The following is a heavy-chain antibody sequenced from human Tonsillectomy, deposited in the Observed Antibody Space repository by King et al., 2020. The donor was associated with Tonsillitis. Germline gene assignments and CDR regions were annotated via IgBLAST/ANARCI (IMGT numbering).Heavy chain of an antibody. Sequence: MQLQESGPGLVKPSQTLSLTCSVSCCSITSGSYYWSWIRQPAGKGLEWIGRIYTSGSTTYNPSLESRVTMSVDTSKNQFSLKLTSVTAADTAVYYCARGGDILTGGSLFDPWGQGTLVTVSS. J-gene: IGHJ5*02. CDR3: ARGGDILTGGSLFDP. CDR2: IYTSGST. CDR1: CCSITSGSYY. V-gene: IGHV4-61*02. D-gene: IGHD3-9*01.